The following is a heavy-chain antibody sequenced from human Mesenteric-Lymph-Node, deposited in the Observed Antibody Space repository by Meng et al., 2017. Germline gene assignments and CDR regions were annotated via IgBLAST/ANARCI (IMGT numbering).Heavy chain of an antibody. D-gene: IGHD3-22*01. CDR1: GGSIGSGGYY. CDR2: TSHSGST. CDR3: ASSDYYRSDY. J-gene: IGHJ4*02. V-gene: IGHV4-31*09. Sequence: QVQLQESGPGLVKPSQTLSLTCTVSGGSIGSGGYYWSWIRQHPGKGLEWIGETSHSGSTNYSPSLKSRVTISLDKSKNQLSLKLNSVTAADTAVYYCASSDYYRSDYWGQGTLVTASS.